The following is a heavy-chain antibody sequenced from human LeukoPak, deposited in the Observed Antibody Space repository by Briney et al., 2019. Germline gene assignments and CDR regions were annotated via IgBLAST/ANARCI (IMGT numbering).Heavy chain of an antibody. Sequence: GESLKISCKGSGYSFPNYWIGWVRQMPGKGLEWTGLIYPGESDIRYSPSFQGQVTISADKSISTAYLQWSSLKASDTAMYYCARRPTYYYDSSGYSPVYYFDYWGQGTLVTVSS. J-gene: IGHJ4*02. CDR2: IYPGESDI. CDR1: GYSFPNYW. CDR3: ARRPTYYYDSSGYSPVYYFDY. V-gene: IGHV5-51*01. D-gene: IGHD3-22*01.